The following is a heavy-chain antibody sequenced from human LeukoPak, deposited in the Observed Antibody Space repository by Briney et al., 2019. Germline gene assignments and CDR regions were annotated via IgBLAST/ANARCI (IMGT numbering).Heavy chain of an antibody. J-gene: IGHJ3*02. CDR2: INPNSGGT. CDR3: AREVRGVSAFDI. D-gene: IGHD3-10*01. Sequence: ASVKVSCKASGYTFTNSFMHWVRQAPGQGLEWMGWINPNSGGTNYAQKFQGRVTMTRDTSISTAYMELSRLRSDDTAVYYCAREVRGVSAFDIWGQGTMVTVSS. V-gene: IGHV1-2*02. CDR1: GYTFTNSF.